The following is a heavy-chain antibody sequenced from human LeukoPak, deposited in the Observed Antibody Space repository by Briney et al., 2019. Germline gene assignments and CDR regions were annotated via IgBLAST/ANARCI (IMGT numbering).Heavy chain of an antibody. Sequence: GASVKVSCKASGYTFTGYFMHGVRQAPGQGLEWMGWINPKTGVTNYEQKFQGRVIMTRDTSISTAYMEVTRLTSDDTAVYYCARHMTTANNWFDPWGQGTLVTVSS. CDR1: GYTFTGYF. CDR3: ARHMTTANNWFDP. J-gene: IGHJ5*02. V-gene: IGHV1-2*02. CDR2: INPKTGVT. D-gene: IGHD1-1*01.